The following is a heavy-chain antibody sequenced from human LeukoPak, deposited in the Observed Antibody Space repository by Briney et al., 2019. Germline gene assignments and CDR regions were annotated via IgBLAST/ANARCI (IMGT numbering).Heavy chain of an antibody. D-gene: IGHD6-19*01. CDR2: IKQDGSEK. CDR3: ARDNQYGSGWYPFFDY. Sequence: PGRSLRLSCAASGFTFSSYGMHWVRQAPGKGLEWVANIKQDGSEKYYVDSVKGRFTISRDNAKNLLYLQMNSLRAEDTAVYYCARDNQYGSGWYPFFDYWGQGTLVTVSS. J-gene: IGHJ4*02. V-gene: IGHV3-7*01. CDR1: GFTFSSYG.